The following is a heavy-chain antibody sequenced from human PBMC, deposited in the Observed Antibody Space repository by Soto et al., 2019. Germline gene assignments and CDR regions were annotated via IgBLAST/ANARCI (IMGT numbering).Heavy chain of an antibody. V-gene: IGHV3-23*01. CDR2: ISGGGGST. D-gene: IGHD1-26*01. J-gene: IGHJ4*02. CDR3: AKDPIVGPDHYFDS. Sequence: EVQLLESGGGLVQPGGSLRLSCSASGFTFSSYAMSWVRQAPGRGLEWVSVISGGGGSTYYADSVKGRFTISRDSSKNTLYLQMKSLRADDTAVYYCAKDPIVGPDHYFDSWGQGTLVTVSS. CDR1: GFTFSSYA.